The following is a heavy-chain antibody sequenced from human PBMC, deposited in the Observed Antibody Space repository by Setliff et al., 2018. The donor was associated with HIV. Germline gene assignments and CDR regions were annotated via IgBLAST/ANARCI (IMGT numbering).Heavy chain of an antibody. CDR3: ARAHDNHDSSGYSHDS. Sequence: GGSLRLSCAASGFTFSNYAMSWVRQAPGKGLEWVSYISSSGGSTYYTDSVKGRFTISRDNAKNMLFLQMNSLRAEDTAVYYCARAHDNHDSSGYSHDSWGQGSLVTVSS. D-gene: IGHD3-22*01. CDR2: ISSSGGST. J-gene: IGHJ4*02. V-gene: IGHV3-23*01. CDR1: GFTFSNYA.